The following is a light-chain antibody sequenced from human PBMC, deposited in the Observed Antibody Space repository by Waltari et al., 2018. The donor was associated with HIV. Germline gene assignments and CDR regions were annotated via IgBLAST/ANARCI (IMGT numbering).Light chain of an antibody. Sequence: QSVLTQPPSVSATPGQTVTISCSGSSPNIGNNYVSWYQQVTGAATKLVLYDNNERPSGIRDRFSGSKSGTSATLDITGLQPGDEADYYCGTWDSGKNVWVFGGGTKLTVL. V-gene: IGLV1-51*01. CDR2: DNN. J-gene: IGLJ3*02. CDR1: SPNIGNNY. CDR3: GTWDSGKNVWV.